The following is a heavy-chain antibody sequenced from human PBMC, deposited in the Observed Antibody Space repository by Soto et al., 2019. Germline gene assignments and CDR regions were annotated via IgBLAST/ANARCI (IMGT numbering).Heavy chain of an antibody. D-gene: IGHD6-19*01. CDR1: GGSISSSSYY. V-gene: IGHV4-39*01. J-gene: IGHJ4*02. Sequence: PSETLSLTCTVSGGSISSSSYYWGWIRQPPGKGLEWIASIYYSGSAYYNPSLKSRVTISVDTSKNQFSLNLTSVTAADTAVYYCARQAVQRSSGSADYWGQGTLVTVSS. CDR2: IYYSGSA. CDR3: ARQAVQRSSGSADY.